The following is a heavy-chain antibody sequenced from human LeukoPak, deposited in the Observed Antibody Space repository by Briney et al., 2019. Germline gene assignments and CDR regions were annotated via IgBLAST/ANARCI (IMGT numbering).Heavy chain of an antibody. CDR2: INTDGTVT. Sequence: PGGSLRRSGAASGFTFSKYWMLWVRQAPGKGLESVSRINTDGTVTTYADSVKGRFTVSRDNADNTMFLQMNSVRDEDTAVYYCATNQWLAPPPDSWGQGTPVTVSS. J-gene: IGHJ4*02. CDR1: GFTFSKYW. V-gene: IGHV3-74*01. D-gene: IGHD6-19*01. CDR3: ATNQWLAPPPDS.